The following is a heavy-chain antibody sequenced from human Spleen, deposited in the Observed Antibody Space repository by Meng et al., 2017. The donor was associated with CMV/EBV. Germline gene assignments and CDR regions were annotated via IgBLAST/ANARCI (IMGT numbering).Heavy chain of an antibody. J-gene: IGHJ4*02. D-gene: IGHD4-11*01. Sequence: SISSVDGWSSVRQPPWKGLGWIGEVHFIGGTNYSPSLKSRVTVSLDKSNNQYSLNLYSVTAADTAVYYCARSSLNYIKGTVYYFDYWGQGALVTVSS. CDR2: VHFIGGT. CDR1: SISSVDG. CDR3: ARSSLNYIKGTVYYFDY. V-gene: IGHV4-4*02.